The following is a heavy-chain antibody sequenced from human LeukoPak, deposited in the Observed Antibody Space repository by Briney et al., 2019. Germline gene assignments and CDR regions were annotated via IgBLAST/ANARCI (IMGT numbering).Heavy chain of an antibody. V-gene: IGHV4-30-2*02. D-gene: IGHD2-2*02. CDR3: ARFVVVPAAIRTYNWFDP. CDR2: IYHSGST. J-gene: IGHJ5*02. Sequence: SETLSLTCAVSGGSISSGGYSWSWIRQPPGKGLEWIGYIYHSGSTYYNPSLKSRVTISVDTSKNQFSLKLSSVTAADTAVYYCARFVVVPAAIRTYNWFDPWGQGTLVTVSS. CDR1: GGSISSGGYS.